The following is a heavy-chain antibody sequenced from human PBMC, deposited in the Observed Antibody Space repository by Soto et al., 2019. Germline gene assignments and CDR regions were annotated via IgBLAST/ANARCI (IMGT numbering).Heavy chain of an antibody. D-gene: IGHD5-12*01. CDR2: IYHSGST. J-gene: IGHJ6*02. V-gene: IGHV4-30-2*01. CDR3: ARRRGFPYYYGMDV. CDR1: GGSISSGGYS. Sequence: PSETLSLTCAVSGGSISSGGYSWSWIRQPPGKGLEWIGYIYHSGSTYYNPSLKSRVTISVDRSKNQFSLKLSSVTAAGTAVYYCARRRGFPYYYGMDVWGQGTTVTVSS.